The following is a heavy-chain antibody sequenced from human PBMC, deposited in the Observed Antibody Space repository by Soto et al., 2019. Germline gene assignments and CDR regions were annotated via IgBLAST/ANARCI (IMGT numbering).Heavy chain of an antibody. J-gene: IGHJ4*02. Sequence: GGSLRLSCTASGFTFGDYAMSWFRQAPGKGLEWVGFSRSKAYGGTTEYAASVKGRFTISRDDSKSIAYLQMNSLKTEDTAVYYCTRGWRIVVVPAASFDYWGQGALVTVSS. CDR1: GFTFGDYA. D-gene: IGHD2-2*01. CDR3: TRGWRIVVVPAASFDY. V-gene: IGHV3-49*03. CDR2: SRSKAYGGTT.